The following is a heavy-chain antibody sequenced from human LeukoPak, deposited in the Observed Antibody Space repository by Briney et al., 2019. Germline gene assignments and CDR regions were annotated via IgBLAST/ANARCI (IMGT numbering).Heavy chain of an antibody. CDR2: ISGSGGST. CDR1: GFTFSSFG. V-gene: IGHV3-23*01. CDR3: AKDRHAPGRYCSSITCFPFDP. Sequence: GGSPRLSCAASGFTFSSFGMSWVRQAPGKGLEWVSAISGSGGSTYYADSVKGRFTISRDNSKSTLYLQMNSLTAEDTAVYYCAKDRHAPGRYCSSITCFPFDPWGQGTLVTVSS. J-gene: IGHJ5*02. D-gene: IGHD2-2*01.